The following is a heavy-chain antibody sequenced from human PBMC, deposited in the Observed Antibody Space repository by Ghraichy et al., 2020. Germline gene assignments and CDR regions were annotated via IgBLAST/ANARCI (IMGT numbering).Heavy chain of an antibody. CDR3: ARSLRHPGDEERSTVLFDY. Sequence: GGSLRLSCAASEFTFSKYWIHWVRQAPGKGLVWVSRVNNDGTGTIYADSVKGRFTISRDNVKNTVYLQMNSLRVEDTAVYYCARSLRHPGDEERSTVLFDYWGQGTLVTVSS. D-gene: IGHD3-16*01. CDR1: EFTFSKYW. V-gene: IGHV3-74*01. J-gene: IGHJ4*02. CDR2: VNNDGTGT.